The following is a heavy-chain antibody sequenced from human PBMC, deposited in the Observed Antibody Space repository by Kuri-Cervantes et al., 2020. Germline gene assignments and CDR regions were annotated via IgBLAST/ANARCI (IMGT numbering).Heavy chain of an antibody. CDR1: GYTFTSSY. CDR2: TNPSGGGT. CDR3: AREPILRVRYYYMDV. V-gene: IGHV1-46*01. D-gene: IGHD3-10*01. J-gene: IGHJ6*03. Sequence: ASVKVSCKASGYTFTSSYIHWVRQAPGQGLEWMGITNPSGGGTSYAQRFQGRVTMTRDTSISTAYMELSRLRSDDTAVYYCAREPILRVRYYYMDVWGKGTTVTVSS.